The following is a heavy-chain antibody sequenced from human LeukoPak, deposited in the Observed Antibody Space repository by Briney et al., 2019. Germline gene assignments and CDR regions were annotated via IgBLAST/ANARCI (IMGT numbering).Heavy chain of an antibody. D-gene: IGHD5-18*01. CDR1: GFTVSSNY. J-gene: IGHJ4*02. V-gene: IGHV3-66*01. Sequence: GGSLRLSCAASGFTVSSNYMSWVRQAPGKGLEWVSVIYSGGSTYYADSVQGRFTISRDNSKNTLYLQMDSLGGEDTAVYYCARDSAAMGAYYFDYWGQGTLVTGSS. CDR3: ARDSAAMGAYYFDY. CDR2: IYSGGST.